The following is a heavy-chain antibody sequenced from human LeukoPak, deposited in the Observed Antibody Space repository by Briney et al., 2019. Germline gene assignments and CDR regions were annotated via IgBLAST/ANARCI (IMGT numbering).Heavy chain of an antibody. D-gene: IGHD5-12*01. CDR2: INTNTGNP. CDR3: AREYSGYDNYFDY. CDR1: GYSFTSYA. Sequence: ASVKVSCKHSGYSFTSYAMKCVRQAPGQGREWMEWINTNTGNPTYAQGFTGRFVFSLDTSVSTAYLQLSSLKAEDTAVYYCAREYSGYDNYFDYWGQGTLVTVSS. V-gene: IGHV7-4-1*02. J-gene: IGHJ4*02.